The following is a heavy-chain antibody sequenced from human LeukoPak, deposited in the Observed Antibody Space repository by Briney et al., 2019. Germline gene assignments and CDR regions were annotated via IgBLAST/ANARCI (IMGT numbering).Heavy chain of an antibody. CDR2: IYYSGST. V-gene: IGHV4-39*01. CDR3: ARPSSWLWTHGPAFDI. J-gene: IGHJ3*02. D-gene: IGHD2-8*02. Sequence: SETLSLTCTVSGGSISSSSYYWGRIRQPPGKGLEWIGSIYYSGSTYYNPSLKSRVTISVDTSKNQFSLKLSSVTAADTAVYYCARPSSWLWTHGPAFDIWGQGTMVTVSS. CDR1: GGSISSSSYY.